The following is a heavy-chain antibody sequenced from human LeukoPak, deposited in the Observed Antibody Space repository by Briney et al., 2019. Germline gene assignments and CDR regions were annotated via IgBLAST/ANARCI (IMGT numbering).Heavy chain of an antibody. D-gene: IGHD3-22*01. V-gene: IGHV3-66*01. CDR2: IYSGGST. CDR1: GFTFSSNY. CDR3: ARGNLASSGFP. J-gene: IGHJ5*02. Sequence: GGSLRLSCAASGFTFSSNYMSWVRQAPGKGLEWVSVIYSGGSTYYSDSVTGRFTISRENSKNTLYLQMNSLTAEDTAVYYCARGNLASSGFPWGQGTLVTVSS.